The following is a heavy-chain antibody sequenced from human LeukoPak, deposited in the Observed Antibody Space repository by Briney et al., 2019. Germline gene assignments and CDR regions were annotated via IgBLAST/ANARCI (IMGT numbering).Heavy chain of an antibody. J-gene: IGHJ4*02. CDR2: IYYSGST. V-gene: IGHV4-39*01. CDR3: ASSFIAAAGTFFFDY. D-gene: IGHD6-13*01. CDR1: GGSISSISYY. Sequence: SETLSLTCTVSGGSISSISYYWGWIRQPPGKGLEWIGSIYYSGSTYYNPSLKSRGTISVDTSKNQFSLRVRSVTAADTAVYYCASSFIAAAGTFFFDYWGQGTLVTVSS.